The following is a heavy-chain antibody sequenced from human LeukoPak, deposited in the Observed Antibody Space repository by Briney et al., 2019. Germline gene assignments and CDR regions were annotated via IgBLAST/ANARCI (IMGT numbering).Heavy chain of an antibody. V-gene: IGHV4-38-2*02. J-gene: IGHJ3*02. CDR3: AKSNGYGLIDI. CDR1: GYSISSGYF. CDR2: IYQSETA. D-gene: IGHD3-22*01. Sequence: SETLSLTCTVSGYSISSGYFWGWMRQPPGKGLEWIGSIYQSETAHYNPSLKSRVTISVDTSKNQFSLKLNSVTAADTAVYYCAKSNGYGLIDIWGQGTMVTVSS.